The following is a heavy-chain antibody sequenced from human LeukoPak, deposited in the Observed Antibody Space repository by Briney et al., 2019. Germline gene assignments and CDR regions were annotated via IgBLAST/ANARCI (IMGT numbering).Heavy chain of an antibody. CDR2: ITGGGDRT. CDR1: GFTVSSNYA. Sequence: GGSLRLSCAASGFTVSSNYAMSWVRLAPWKGLEWVSAITGGGDRTYYADSVKGRFTISRDNSKNTLYLQMNSLRVDDTAVYYCTKEGTGGGPSAFDYWGPGTLVTVSS. J-gene: IGHJ4*02. CDR3: TKEGTGGGPSAFDY. V-gene: IGHV3-23*01. D-gene: IGHD1/OR15-1a*01.